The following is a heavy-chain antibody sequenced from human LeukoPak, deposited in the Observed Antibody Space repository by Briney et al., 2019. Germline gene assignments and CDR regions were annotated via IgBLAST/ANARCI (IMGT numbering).Heavy chain of an antibody. Sequence: SETLSLTCTVSGASVRSGSYYWSWIRQPPGKGLEWIGYMYYNGSTNYSPSLKSRVTISIDTSKNYFSLRLTSVTAADTAVYYCARGGNWFDPWGQGTLVTVSS. V-gene: IGHV4-61*03. CDR1: GASVRSGSYY. CDR2: MYYNGST. CDR3: ARGGNWFDP. J-gene: IGHJ5*02.